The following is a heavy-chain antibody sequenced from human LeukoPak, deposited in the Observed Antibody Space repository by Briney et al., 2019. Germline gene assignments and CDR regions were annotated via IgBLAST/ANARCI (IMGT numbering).Heavy chain of an antibody. D-gene: IGHD3-9*01. CDR1: GYTFTSYG. CDR3: ARVDDILTGNTGFDY. V-gene: IGHV1-18*01. J-gene: IGHJ4*02. Sequence: ASVKVSCKASGYTFTSYGISWVRQAPGQGLDWMGWISAYNGNTNYAQKLQGRVTMTTDTSTSTAYMELRSLRSDDTAVYYCARVDDILTGNTGFDYWGQGTLVTVSS. CDR2: ISAYNGNT.